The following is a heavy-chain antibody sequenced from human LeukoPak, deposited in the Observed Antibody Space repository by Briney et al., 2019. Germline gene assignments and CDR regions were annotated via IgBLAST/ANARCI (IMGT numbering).Heavy chain of an antibody. CDR1: GYIFTDYY. D-gene: IGHD3-3*01. CDR2: INPNSGAT. Sequence: ASVKVSCKASGYIFTDYYMHWVRQAPGQGLEYMGWINPNSGATNYAQKLQGRVTMTRDTSISTAYMDLSRLRSDDTAVYYCARDTARITIFGVAKYMDVWGKGTTVTVSS. V-gene: IGHV1-2*02. CDR3: ARDTARITIFGVAKYMDV. J-gene: IGHJ6*03.